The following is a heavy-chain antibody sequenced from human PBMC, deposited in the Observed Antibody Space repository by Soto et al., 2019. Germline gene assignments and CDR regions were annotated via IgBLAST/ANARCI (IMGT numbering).Heavy chain of an antibody. CDR3: ARGSYGGNGYYYYGMDV. Sequence: QVQLVQSGAEVKKPGSSVKVSCKASGGTFSSYAISWVRQAPGQGLEWMGGIIPIFGTANYAQKFQGRVTITADDSTSTAYMELSRLRSEDTAAYYCARGSYGGNGYYYYGMDVWGQGATVTVS. V-gene: IGHV1-69*12. D-gene: IGHD4-17*01. J-gene: IGHJ6*02. CDR2: IIPIFGTA. CDR1: GGTFSSYA.